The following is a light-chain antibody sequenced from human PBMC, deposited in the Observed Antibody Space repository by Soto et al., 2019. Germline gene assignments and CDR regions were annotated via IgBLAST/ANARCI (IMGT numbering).Light chain of an antibody. J-gene: IGKJ5*01. CDR2: AAS. Sequence: DIQMTQSASSLSASVVDTVTITCRASEDIKTSVAWFQQKPGQAPESLIFAASLLQDGVPPKFSGRGSGTRFTLTISSLQPDDFATYYCQQYDSYPLTFGQGTRLEIK. V-gene: IGKV1-16*02. CDR3: QQYDSYPLT. CDR1: EDIKTS.